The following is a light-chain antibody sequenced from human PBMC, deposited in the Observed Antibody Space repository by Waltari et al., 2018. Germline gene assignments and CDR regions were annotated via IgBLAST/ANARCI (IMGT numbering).Light chain of an antibody. CDR2: GAS. Sequence: EIVMTQSPATLSVSPGERATLSCRASQSVSSNLAWYQQKPGHAPRLLIYGASTRATGIPARLSGSGSGTEFTLTISSQQSEDFAVYYCQQYNNWPYTFGQGTKLEIK. CDR3: QQYNNWPYT. J-gene: IGKJ2*01. V-gene: IGKV3-15*01. CDR1: QSVSSN.